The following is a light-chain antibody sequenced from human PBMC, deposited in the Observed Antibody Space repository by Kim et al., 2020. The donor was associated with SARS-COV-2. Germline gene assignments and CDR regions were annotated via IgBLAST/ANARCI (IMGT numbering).Light chain of an antibody. V-gene: IGKV1-5*01. Sequence: DIQMTQSPSTLSASVGDRVTITCRASQSISSWLAWYQQKPGKAPKLLIYDASSLESGVPSRFSGSGSGTEFTLTISSLQPDDFATYYCQQDNSQGTFGQGTKLEIK. J-gene: IGKJ1*01. CDR2: DAS. CDR1: QSISSW. CDR3: QQDNSQGT.